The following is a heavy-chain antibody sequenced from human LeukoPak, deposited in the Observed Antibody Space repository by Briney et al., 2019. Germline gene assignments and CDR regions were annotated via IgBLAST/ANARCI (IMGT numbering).Heavy chain of an antibody. CDR2: INHNGGKT. CDR3: ARAAVAPLLC. V-gene: IGHV3-7*01. CDR1: GFTFSSYW. Sequence: GGSLRLSCAASGFTFSSYWMSWVRQAPGKGLEWVANINHNGGKTYYVDSVKGRFTISRDNAKNSLYLQMNSLRAEDTALCYSARAAVAPLLCWGEGTLVTVSS. D-gene: IGHD6-19*01. J-gene: IGHJ4*02.